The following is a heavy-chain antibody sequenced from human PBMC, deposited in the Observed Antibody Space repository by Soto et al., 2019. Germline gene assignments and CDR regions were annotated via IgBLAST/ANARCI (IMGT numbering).Heavy chain of an antibody. Sequence: GGSLRLSCAASGFTFSSYGMHWVRQAPGKGLEWVAVISYDGSNKYYADSVKGRFTISRDNSKNTLYLQMNSLRAEDTAVYYCAKDLSYGDYGYYYYYYGMDVWGQGTTVTVSS. CDR2: ISYDGSNK. J-gene: IGHJ6*02. D-gene: IGHD4-17*01. CDR1: GFTFSSYG. CDR3: AKDLSYGDYGYYYYYYGMDV. V-gene: IGHV3-30*18.